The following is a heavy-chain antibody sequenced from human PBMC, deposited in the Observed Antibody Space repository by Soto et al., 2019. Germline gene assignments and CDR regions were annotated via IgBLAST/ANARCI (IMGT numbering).Heavy chain of an antibody. J-gene: IGHJ6*02. CDR1: GGSFSGYY. V-gene: IGHV4-34*01. Sequence: QVQLQQWGAGLLKPSETLSLTCAVYGGSFSGYYWSWIRQPPGKGLEWIGEINHSGSTNYNPSLKSRVTISVDTSKNQFSLKLSSVTAADTAVYYCARDKSGSYPYGMDVWGQGTTVTVSS. D-gene: IGHD1-26*01. CDR3: ARDKSGSYPYGMDV. CDR2: INHSGST.